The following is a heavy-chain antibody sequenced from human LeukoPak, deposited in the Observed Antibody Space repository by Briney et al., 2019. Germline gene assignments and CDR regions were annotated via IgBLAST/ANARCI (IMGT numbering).Heavy chain of an antibody. V-gene: IGHV3-30-3*01. D-gene: IGHD1-26*01. J-gene: IGHJ4*02. Sequence: GGSLRLSCAASGFTFRSYAIHWVRQAPGKGLEWVAFISYDGTIKYYADSVKGRFTISRDNAKNSLYLQMNSLRDEDTAVYYCARADSKELDYWGQGTLVTVSS. CDR3: ARADSKELDY. CDR1: GFTFRSYA. CDR2: ISYDGTIK.